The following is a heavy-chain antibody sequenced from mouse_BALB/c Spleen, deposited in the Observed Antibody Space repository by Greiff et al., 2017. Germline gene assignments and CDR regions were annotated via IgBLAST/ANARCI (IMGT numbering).Heavy chain of an antibody. CDR1: GFTFSDYY. V-gene: IGHV5-4*02. J-gene: IGHJ4*01. Sequence: EVKLVESGGGLVKPGGSLKLSCAASGFTFSDYYMYWVRQTPEKRLEWVATISDGGSYTYYPDSVKGRFTISRDNAKNNLYLQMSSLKSEDTAMYYCVLRGGYYAMDYWGQGTSVTVSS. CDR3: VLRGGYYAMDY. D-gene: IGHD1-1*01. CDR2: ISDGGSYT.